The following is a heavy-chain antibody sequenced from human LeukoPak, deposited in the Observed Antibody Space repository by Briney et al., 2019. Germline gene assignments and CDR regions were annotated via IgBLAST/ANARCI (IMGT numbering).Heavy chain of an antibody. CDR2: ITSSGRYI. V-gene: IGHV3-21*01. CDR3: ARGGKRALAGTRSPQYFQH. CDR1: GFTFSSHS. J-gene: IGHJ1*01. D-gene: IGHD6-19*01. Sequence: PGGSLRLSCAASGFTFSSHSMNWVRQAPGKGLEWVSSITSSGRYIYDADSVKGRFTISRDNSKNTLYLQMNSLRPEDTAVYYCARGGKRALAGTRSPQYFQHWGQGTLVTVSS.